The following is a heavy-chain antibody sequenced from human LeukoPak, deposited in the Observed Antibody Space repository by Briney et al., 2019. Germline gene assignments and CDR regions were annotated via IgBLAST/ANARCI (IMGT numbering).Heavy chain of an antibody. J-gene: IGHJ4*02. CDR2: IYYSGST. D-gene: IGHD6-13*01. CDR1: GGSISSSSYY. CDR3: ARARIAAAGTYQYFDY. Sequence: SETLSLTCTVSGGSISSSSYYWGWIRRPPGKGLEWIGSIYYSGSTNYNPSLKGRVTISVDTSKNQFSLKLSSVTAADTAVYYCARARIAAAGTYQYFDYWGQGTLVTVSS. V-gene: IGHV4-39*07.